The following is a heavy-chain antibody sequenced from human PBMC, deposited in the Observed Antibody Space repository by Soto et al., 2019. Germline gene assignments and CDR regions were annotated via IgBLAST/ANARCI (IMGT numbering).Heavy chain of an antibody. V-gene: IGHV3-72*01. J-gene: IGHJ6*03. D-gene: IGHD2-8*01. CDR1: GFTFSDHN. CDR3: ARENGGMVYAINYVDV. CDR2: SRNKANTYTT. Sequence: PGGSLRLSCAASGFTFSDHNMDWVRQAPGKGLEWVGRSRNKANTYTTEYAASVKGRFAISRDESRDSLYLQMNSLKTEDTAVYYCARENGGMVYAINYVDVWGKGTTVTVSS.